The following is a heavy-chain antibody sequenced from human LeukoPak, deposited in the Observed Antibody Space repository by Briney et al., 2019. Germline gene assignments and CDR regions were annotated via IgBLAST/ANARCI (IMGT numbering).Heavy chain of an antibody. CDR3: AKEPASGSCFDY. D-gene: IGHD1-26*01. Sequence: EPGGSLRLSCAASGFTFSSYSMNWVRQAPGKGLEWVSYISSSSSTIYYADSVKGRFTISRDNSKNTLHLQMNSLRAEDTAVYYCAKEPASGSCFDYWGQGTLVTVSS. J-gene: IGHJ4*02. V-gene: IGHV3-48*01. CDR1: GFTFSSYS. CDR2: ISSSSSTI.